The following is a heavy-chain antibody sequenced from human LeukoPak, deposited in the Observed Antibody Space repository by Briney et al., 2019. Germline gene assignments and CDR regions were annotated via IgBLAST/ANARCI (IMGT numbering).Heavy chain of an antibody. Sequence: PGGSLRLSCAASGFTFSSYSMNWVRQAPGKGLEWVSCISSSSSYIYYSDSVKGRFTISRDNAKNSLYLQMNSLRAEDTAVYYCARGCSGGSCYESKFDPWGQGTLVTVSS. CDR2: ISSSSSYI. CDR3: ARGCSGGSCYESKFDP. D-gene: IGHD2-15*01. J-gene: IGHJ5*02. V-gene: IGHV3-21*01. CDR1: GFTFSSYS.